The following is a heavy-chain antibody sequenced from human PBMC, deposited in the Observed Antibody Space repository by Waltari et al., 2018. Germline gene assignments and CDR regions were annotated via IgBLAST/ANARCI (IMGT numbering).Heavy chain of an antibody. D-gene: IGHD3-9*01. Sequence: QVPLQQWGAGLLKPSATLSLTCAVYGGSFSGYYWRWIRQPPGKGLEWIGEINQRVSTNYNPSLKSRVTISVDTSKNQFSLKLSSVTAADTAVYYGARRSVLRYFDWPRKGAFDIWGQGTMVTVSS. CDR1: GGSFSGYY. J-gene: IGHJ3*02. V-gene: IGHV4-34*01. CDR3: ARRSVLRYFDWPRKGAFDI. CDR2: INQRVST.